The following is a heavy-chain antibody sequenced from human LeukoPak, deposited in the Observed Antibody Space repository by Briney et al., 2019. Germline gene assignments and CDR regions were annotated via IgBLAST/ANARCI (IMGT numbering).Heavy chain of an antibody. J-gene: IGHJ4*02. V-gene: IGHV1-3*01. CDR2: INAGKGNT. CDR3: ARAGPYYYGSGSLGY. D-gene: IGHD3-10*01. Sequence: ASVKVSCKASGYTFTSYAMHWVRQAPGQRLEWMGWINAGKGNTKYSQKFQGRVTITRDTSASTAYMELSSLRSEDTAVYYCARAGPYYYGSGSLGYWGQGTLVTVSS. CDR1: GYTFTSYA.